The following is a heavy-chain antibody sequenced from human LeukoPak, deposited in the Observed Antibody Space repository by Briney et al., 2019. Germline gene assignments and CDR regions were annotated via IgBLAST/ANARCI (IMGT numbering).Heavy chain of an antibody. D-gene: IGHD3-10*01. CDR2: INPNSGGT. CDR1: GYTFTGYY. V-gene: IGHV1-2*06. J-gene: IGHJ4*02. CDR3: ARDHYSVRVRGVIITPGY. Sequence: GASVKVSCKASGYTFTGYYMHWVRQAPGQGLERMGRINPNSGGTNYAQKFQGRVTMTRDTSISTAYMELSRLRSDDTAVYYCARDHYSVRVRGVIITPGYWGQGTLVTVSS.